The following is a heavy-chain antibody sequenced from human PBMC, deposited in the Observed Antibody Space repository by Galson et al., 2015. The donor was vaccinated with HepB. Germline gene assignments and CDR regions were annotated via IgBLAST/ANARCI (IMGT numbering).Heavy chain of an antibody. D-gene: IGHD2-2*01. J-gene: IGHJ4*02. CDR2: IKTDGSYT. V-gene: IGHV3-74*01. Sequence: SLRLSCAASGFTFSSYWMHWVRQAPGKGLVWVSRIKTDGSYTSYADSVKGRFTISRDNAKNTVYLEMNSLRTEDTSIYYCVRSSNFDTWGQGTLVIVSS. CDR3: VRSSNFDT. CDR1: GFTFSSYW.